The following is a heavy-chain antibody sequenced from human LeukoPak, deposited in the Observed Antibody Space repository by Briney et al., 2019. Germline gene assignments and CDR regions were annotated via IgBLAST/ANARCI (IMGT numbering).Heavy chain of an antibody. CDR1: GFSFSDYY. Sequence: GSLRLSCAASGFSFSDYYMSWIRQPPGKGLEWIGEIIHSGRTSYNPSLKGRVTISIDTSKHQFSLNLSSVTAADTAMYYCASRERWGQGTLVTVSS. CDR2: IIHSGRT. V-gene: IGHV4-34*12. J-gene: IGHJ4*02. CDR3: ASRER.